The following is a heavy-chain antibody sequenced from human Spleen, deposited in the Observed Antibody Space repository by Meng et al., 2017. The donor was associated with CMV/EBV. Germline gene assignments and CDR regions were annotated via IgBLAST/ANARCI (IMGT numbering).Heavy chain of an antibody. CDR1: FTFSRSW. V-gene: IGHV3-74*01. D-gene: IGHD5-18*01. Sequence: FTFSRSWMHWVRQAPGKGLVWVSRINPNGNIITYADSVRGRFTISRDNVKNTLFLQTNSLRAEDTAVYYCARDFFTVAYSSPGDDFDYCGQGTLVTVSS. CDR3: ARDFFTVAYSSPGDDFDY. J-gene: IGHJ4*02. CDR2: INPNGNII.